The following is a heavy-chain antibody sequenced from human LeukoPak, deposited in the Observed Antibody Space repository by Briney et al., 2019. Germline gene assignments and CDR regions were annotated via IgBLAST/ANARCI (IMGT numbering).Heavy chain of an antibody. J-gene: IGHJ4*02. CDR2: ISYDGSNK. CDR3: ATSPSIAAAGTHY. Sequence: GRSLRLSCAASGFTFSSYGMHWVRQAPGKGLEWVAVISYDGSNKYCADSVKGRFTISRDNSKNTLYLQMNSLRAEDTAVYYCATSPSIAAAGTHYWGQGTLVTVSS. V-gene: IGHV3-30*03. CDR1: GFTFSSYG. D-gene: IGHD6-13*01.